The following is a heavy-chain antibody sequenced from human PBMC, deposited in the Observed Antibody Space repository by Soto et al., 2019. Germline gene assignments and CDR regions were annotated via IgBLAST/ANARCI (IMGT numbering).Heavy chain of an antibody. D-gene: IGHD6-19*01. CDR2: IYYSGST. CDR3: ARRVAVAGSNGFDP. Sequence: QLQLQESGPGLVKPSETLSLTCTVSGGSISSSSYYWGWIRQPPGKGLEWIGSIYYSGSTYYNPSLKSRVTISVDTSKNQFSLKLSSVTAADTAVYYCARRVAVAGSNGFDPWGQGTLVTVSS. CDR1: GGSISSSSYY. J-gene: IGHJ5*02. V-gene: IGHV4-39*01.